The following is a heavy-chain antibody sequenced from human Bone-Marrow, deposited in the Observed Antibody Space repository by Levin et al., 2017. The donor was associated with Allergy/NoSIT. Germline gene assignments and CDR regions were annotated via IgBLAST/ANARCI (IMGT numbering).Heavy chain of an antibody. D-gene: IGHD1-1*01. CDR2: INHSGST. Sequence: ASQTLSLTCAVYGGSFSGYYWSWIRQPPGKGLEWIGEINHSGSTNYNPSLKSRVTISVDTSKNQFSLKLSSVTAADTAVYYCARSRWNDDGWFDPWGQGTLVTVSS. CDR3: ARSRWNDDGWFDP. V-gene: IGHV4-34*01. J-gene: IGHJ5*02. CDR1: GGSFSGYY.